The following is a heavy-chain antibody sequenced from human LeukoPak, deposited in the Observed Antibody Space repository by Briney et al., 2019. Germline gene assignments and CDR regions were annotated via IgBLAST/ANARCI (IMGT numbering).Heavy chain of an antibody. CDR3: ARLYGGNSKGVDY. D-gene: IGHD4-23*01. CDR2: IYYSGST. CDR1: GGSFSSYY. J-gene: IGHJ4*02. Sequence: SETLSLTCTVSGGSFSSYYWSWIRQPPGKGLEWIGYIYYSGSTNYNPSLKSRVTISVDTSKNQFSLKLSSVTAADTAVYYCARLYGGNSKGVDYWGQGTLVTVSS. V-gene: IGHV4-59*01.